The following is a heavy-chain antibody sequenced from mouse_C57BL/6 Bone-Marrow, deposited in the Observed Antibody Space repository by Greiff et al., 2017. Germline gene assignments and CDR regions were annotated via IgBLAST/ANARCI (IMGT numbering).Heavy chain of an antibody. D-gene: IGHD4-1*01. Sequence: QVHVKQSGAELVKPGASVKLSCKASGYTFTEYTIHWVKQRSGQGLEWIGWFYPGSGSIKYNEKFKDKATLTADKSSSTVYMELSRLTSEDSAVYFCARHEDGYWAPAWFAYWGQGTLVTVSA. V-gene: IGHV1-62-2*01. CDR2: FYPGSGSI. J-gene: IGHJ3*01. CDR3: ARHEDGYWAPAWFAY. CDR1: GYTFTEYT.